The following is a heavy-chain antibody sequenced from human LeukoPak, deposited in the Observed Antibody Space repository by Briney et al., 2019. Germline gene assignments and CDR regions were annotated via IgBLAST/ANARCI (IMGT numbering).Heavy chain of an antibody. J-gene: IGHJ4*02. Sequence: PSETLSLTCTVSGGSISSYYWSWIRQPAGKGLEWIGRIYTSGSTNYNPSLKSRVTMSVDTSKNQFSLKLSSVTAADTAVYYCARGGPLGDFWSGYSYYFDYWGQGTLVTVSS. CDR1: GGSISSYY. CDR2: IYTSGST. V-gene: IGHV4-4*07. CDR3: ARGGPLGDFWSGYSYYFDY. D-gene: IGHD3-3*01.